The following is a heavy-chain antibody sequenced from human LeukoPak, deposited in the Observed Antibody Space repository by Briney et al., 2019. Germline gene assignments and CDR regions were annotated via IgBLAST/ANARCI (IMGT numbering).Heavy chain of an antibody. CDR1: GYTFTGYY. CDR3: ARGQRGYSYGYRGN. CDR2: INPNSGGT. D-gene: IGHD5-18*01. Sequence: GASVKVSCKASGYTFTGYYMHWVRRAPGQGLEWMGRINPNSGGTNYAQKFQGRVTMTRDTSISTAYMELSRLRSDDTAVYYCARGQRGYSYGYRGNWGQGTLVTVSS. J-gene: IGHJ4*02. V-gene: IGHV1-2*06.